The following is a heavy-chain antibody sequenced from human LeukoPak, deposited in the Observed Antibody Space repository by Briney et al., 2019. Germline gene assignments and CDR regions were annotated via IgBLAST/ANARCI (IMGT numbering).Heavy chain of an antibody. CDR1: GGSISSSSYY. D-gene: IGHD3-16*02. Sequence: SETLSLTCTVSGGSISSSSYYWGWIRQPPGKGLEWIGSIYYSGSTYYNPSLKSRVTISVDTSKNQFSLKLSSVTAADTAVYYCARCRTPDYVWGSYRYPFDYWGQGTLVTVSS. V-gene: IGHV4-39*07. J-gene: IGHJ4*02. CDR3: ARCRTPDYVWGSYRYPFDY. CDR2: IYYSGST.